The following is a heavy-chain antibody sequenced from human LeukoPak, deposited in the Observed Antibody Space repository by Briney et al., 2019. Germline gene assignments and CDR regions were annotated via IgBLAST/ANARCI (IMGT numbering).Heavy chain of an antibody. CDR1: GFTFSSSA. J-gene: IGHJ4*02. D-gene: IGHD7-27*01. Sequence: PGGSLRLSCAASGFTFSSSAMNWVRQAPGKGLEWVAVISGSGSDTYYGDSVKGRFTISRDNSENTLYLQMNSLTAEDTALYYCAKSSGHLGILADNYFDHWGQGTLVTVSS. CDR3: AKSSGHLGILADNYFDH. CDR2: ISGSGSDT. V-gene: IGHV3-23*01.